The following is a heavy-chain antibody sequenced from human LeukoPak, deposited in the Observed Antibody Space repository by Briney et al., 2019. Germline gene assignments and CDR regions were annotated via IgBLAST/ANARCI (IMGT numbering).Heavy chain of an antibody. V-gene: IGHV4-59*01. J-gene: IGHJ4*02. D-gene: IGHD1-14*01. CDR3: AGLTPGRARSFDY. CDR2: IYYSGIT. CDR1: GGSISSYY. Sequence: SETPSLTCTVPGGSISSYYWSCRRERPGEGVERMGDIYYSGITNYNPSLKSRAPISVDTSKNQFSPKLSSVTAADTAVYYCAGLTPGRARSFDYWGQGTLVTVSS.